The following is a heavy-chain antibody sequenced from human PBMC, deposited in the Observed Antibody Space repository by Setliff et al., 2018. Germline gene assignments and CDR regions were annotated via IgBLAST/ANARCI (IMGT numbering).Heavy chain of an antibody. D-gene: IGHD3-16*02. V-gene: IGHV4-31*03. J-gene: IGHJ4*02. Sequence: PSETLSLTCTVSGGSISSGGYYWSWIRQHPGKGQEWIGYIYYSGSTYYNPSLKSRVTISVDTSKNQFSLKLSSVTAADTAVYYCARDNNPGYRGYWGRFDYWGQGTLVTVSS. CDR3: ARDNNPGYRGYWGRFDY. CDR2: IYYSGST. CDR1: GGSISSGGYY.